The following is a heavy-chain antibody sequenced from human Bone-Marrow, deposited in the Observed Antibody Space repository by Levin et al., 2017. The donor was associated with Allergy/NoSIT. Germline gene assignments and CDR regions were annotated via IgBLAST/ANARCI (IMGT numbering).Heavy chain of an antibody. Sequence: SETLSLTCTVSGGSISNYYWSWIRQPAGKGLEWIGRIYTSGSTNYNPSLKSRVTMSVDTSKNQFSVKLTSVTAADTAVYYCAREGTCSSTSCYTHYYYAMDVWGQGTTVTVSS. J-gene: IGHJ6*02. V-gene: IGHV4-4*07. CDR1: GGSISNYY. D-gene: IGHD2-2*02. CDR3: AREGTCSSTSCYTHYYYAMDV. CDR2: IYTSGST.